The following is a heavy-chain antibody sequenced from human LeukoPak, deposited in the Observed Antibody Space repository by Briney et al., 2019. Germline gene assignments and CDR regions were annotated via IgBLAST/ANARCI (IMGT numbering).Heavy chain of an antibody. CDR1: GFTFSNHA. Sequence: GGSLRLSCGASGFTFSNHAMTWVRQAPGKGLEWVSAISASGDATWYADSVKGRFTISRDNSKNTLYLQMSSLRAEDTAIYYCAKDYSNNGGFDYWGQGTLVTVSS. J-gene: IGHJ4*02. D-gene: IGHD4-11*01. CDR3: AKDYSNNGGFDY. CDR2: ISASGDAT. V-gene: IGHV3-23*01.